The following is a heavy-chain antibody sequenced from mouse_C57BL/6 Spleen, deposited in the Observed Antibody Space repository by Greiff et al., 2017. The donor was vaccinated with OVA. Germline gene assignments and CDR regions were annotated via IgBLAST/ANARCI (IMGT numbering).Heavy chain of an antibody. J-gene: IGHJ2*01. CDR2: IHPNSGST. D-gene: IGHD1-1*01. Sequence: QVQLKQPGAELVKPGASVKLSCKASGYTFTSYWMHWVKQRPGQGLEWIGMIHPNSGSTNYNEKFKSKATLTVDKSSSTAYMQLSSLTSEDSAVYYCARNGDYYGSSHFDYWGQGTTLTVSS. CDR3: ARNGDYYGSSHFDY. V-gene: IGHV1-64*01. CDR1: GYTFTSYW.